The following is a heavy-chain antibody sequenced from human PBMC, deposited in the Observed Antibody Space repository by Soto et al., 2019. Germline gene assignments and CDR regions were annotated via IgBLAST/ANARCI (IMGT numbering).Heavy chain of an antibody. CDR1: GGSLSGYY. D-gene: IGHD3-10*01. J-gene: IGHJ4*02. CDR3: ARGPTLYGSGSYYKAEPDY. Sequence: PSETLSLTCAVYGGSLSGYYWSWIRQPPGKGLEWIGEINHSGSTNYNPSLKSRVTISVDTSKNQFSLKLSSVTAADTAVYYCARGPTLYGSGSYYKAEPDYWGQGTLVTVSS. CDR2: INHSGST. V-gene: IGHV4-34*01.